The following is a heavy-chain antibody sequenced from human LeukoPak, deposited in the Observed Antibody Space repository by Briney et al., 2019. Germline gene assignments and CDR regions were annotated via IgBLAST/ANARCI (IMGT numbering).Heavy chain of an antibody. V-gene: IGHV4-59*08. J-gene: IGHJ4*02. CDR3: ARVDTTDSPPLY. Sequence: PSETLSLTCTVSGVSITSYYWSWIRQPPGKGLEWIGYIYYTGYTSYNPSLKSRVTISVDTPKSEFSLKLSSVTAADTAVYYCARVDTTDSPPLYWGQGTLVTVSS. CDR2: IYYTGYT. D-gene: IGHD1-14*01. CDR1: GVSITSYY.